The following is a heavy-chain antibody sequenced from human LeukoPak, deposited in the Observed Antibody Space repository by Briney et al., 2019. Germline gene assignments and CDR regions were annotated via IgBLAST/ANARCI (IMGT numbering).Heavy chain of an antibody. V-gene: IGHV4-59*08. CDR2: IYYSGST. CDR1: GGSISSDY. CDR3: AKVGVGADADY. D-gene: IGHD1-26*01. J-gene: IGHJ4*02. Sequence: PSETLSLTRTVSGGSISSDYWSWIRPPPGEGLERIGYIYYSGSTNYNPSLKSRVTISVDTSKNQVSLKLSSVTAADTAVYYCAKVGVGADADYWGQGTLVTVSS.